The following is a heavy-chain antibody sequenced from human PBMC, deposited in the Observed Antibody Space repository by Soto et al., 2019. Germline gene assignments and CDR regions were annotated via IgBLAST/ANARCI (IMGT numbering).Heavy chain of an antibody. CDR2: IYYSGST. V-gene: IGHV4-30-4*01. CDR1: GGSISSGDYY. D-gene: IGHD3-10*01. J-gene: IGHJ4*02. Sequence: QVQLQESGPGLVKPSQTLYLTCTVSGGSISSGDYYWSWIRQPPGKGLEWIGYIYYSGSTYYNPSLKSRVTISVDTSKNQFSLKLSSVTAADTAVYYCARDYHGSGSYYSGYYFDYWGQGTLVTVSS. CDR3: ARDYHGSGSYYSGYYFDY.